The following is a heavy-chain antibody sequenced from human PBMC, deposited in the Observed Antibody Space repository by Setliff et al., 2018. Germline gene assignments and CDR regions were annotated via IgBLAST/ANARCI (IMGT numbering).Heavy chain of an antibody. J-gene: IGHJ4*02. CDR3: ARHPSSGSYYGGSIFYFDD. Sequence: SETLSLTCTVSGVSISANHYWGWIRQPPGQGLAWIASIHYSENTYYNPSLKTRVTISVDTSKNQFSLKLSFVTAADTAVYYCARHPSSGSYYGGSIFYFDDWGPGILVTVSS. CDR1: GVSISANHY. V-gene: IGHV4-39*01. CDR2: IHYSENT. D-gene: IGHD1-26*01.